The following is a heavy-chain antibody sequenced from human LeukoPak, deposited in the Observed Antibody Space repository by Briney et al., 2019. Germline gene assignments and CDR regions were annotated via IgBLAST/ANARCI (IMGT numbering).Heavy chain of an antibody. CDR3: ARHPYSSGWDWFDP. V-gene: IGHV3-7*01. Sequence: GGSLRLSCAASGFTFSSYWMSWVRQAPGKGLEWVANIKQDGSEKYYVDSVKGRFTISRDNAKNSLYLQMNSLRAEDTAVYYCARHPYSSGWDWFDPWGQGTLVTVSS. CDR2: IKQDGSEK. CDR1: GFTFSSYW. D-gene: IGHD6-19*01. J-gene: IGHJ5*02.